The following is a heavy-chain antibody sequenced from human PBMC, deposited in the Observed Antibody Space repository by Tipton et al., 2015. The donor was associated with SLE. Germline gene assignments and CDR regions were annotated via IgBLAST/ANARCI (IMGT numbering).Heavy chain of an antibody. CDR1: GGSISPHY. CDR2: IYYTGST. V-gene: IGHV4-59*11. Sequence: TLSLTCTVSGGSISPHYWTWIRQSPGKGLEWIGYIYYTGSTNYNPSLKSRVTMSADTSKNQFSLKLTSVTAADTALYFCARAHCRTTRCFGVAFDIWGHGPLVTVSS. J-gene: IGHJ4*01. D-gene: IGHD2-2*01. CDR3: ARAHCRTTRCFGVAFDI.